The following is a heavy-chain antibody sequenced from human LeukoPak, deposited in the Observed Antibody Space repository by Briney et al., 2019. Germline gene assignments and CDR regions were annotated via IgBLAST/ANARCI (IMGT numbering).Heavy chain of an antibody. V-gene: IGHV4-34*01. CDR1: GGSFSGYY. CDR2: INHSGST. Sequence: SETLSLTCAVYGGSFSGYYWSWIRQPPGKGLEWIGEINHSGSTNYNPSLKSRVTISADTSKNQFSLKLSSVTAADTAVYYCARARSAALGYYDFWSGYYPNFDYWGQGTLVTVSS. J-gene: IGHJ4*02. D-gene: IGHD3-3*01. CDR3: ARARSAALGYYDFWSGYYPNFDY.